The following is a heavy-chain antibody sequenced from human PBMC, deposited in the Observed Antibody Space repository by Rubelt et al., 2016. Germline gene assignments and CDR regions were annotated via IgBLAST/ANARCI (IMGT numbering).Heavy chain of an antibody. CDR3: ARDIGSHNSGIDY. Sequence: QVQLQESGPGLVKPSGTLSLTCAVSGGSISSSHWWSWVRQPPGKGLEWIGVLDHRGSTNYNPSRKMRGARSIDKSKSQVCMKRRAGTAAYTAGYYCARDIGSHNSGIDYWGQGNLVTVS. D-gene: IGHD1-26*01. V-gene: IGHV4-4*02. J-gene: IGHJ4*02. CDR1: GGSISSSHW. CDR2: LDHRGST.